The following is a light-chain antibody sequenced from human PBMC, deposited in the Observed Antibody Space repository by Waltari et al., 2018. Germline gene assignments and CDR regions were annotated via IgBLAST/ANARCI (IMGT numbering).Light chain of an antibody. CDR1: SSNIGSNY. Sequence: QSVLTQPPSASGTPGQRVTISCSGSSSNIGSNYVYWYQQLPGTAPKLLIYRNNQRPSGVPDRFSGSNSGTSASLAISRLRSEDEADYYCSAWDDSLSGWVFGGGTKLTVL. V-gene: IGLV1-47*01. J-gene: IGLJ3*02. CDR3: SAWDDSLSGWV. CDR2: RNN.